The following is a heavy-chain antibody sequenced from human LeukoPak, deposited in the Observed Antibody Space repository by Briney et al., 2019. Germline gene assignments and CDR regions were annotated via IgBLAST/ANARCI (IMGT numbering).Heavy chain of an antibody. CDR1: GFTFSNYW. J-gene: IGHJ4*02. D-gene: IGHD5-18*01. V-gene: IGHV3-7*01. CDR2: INLRGSEK. Sequence: GGSLRLSCATSGFTFSNYWMSWVRQAPGKGLEWVANINLRGSEKYYVDSVKGRFTISRDNANNSVYLQMNSLRSEDTAVYYCARVGRGYSFNVYYFDYWGQGTLVTVSS. CDR3: ARVGRGYSFNVYYFDY.